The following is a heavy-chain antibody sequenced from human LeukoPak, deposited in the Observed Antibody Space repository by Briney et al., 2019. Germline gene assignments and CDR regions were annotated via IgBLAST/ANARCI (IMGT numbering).Heavy chain of an antibody. V-gene: IGHV3-7*03. CDR1: GFTFSRHG. CDR3: ARDPDFSAFDI. CDR2: INPDESTK. Sequence: GRSLRLSCAPSGFTFSRHGMHWVRQAPGGGLEFVANINPDESTKNYVDSVKGRFTISRDNAKNSLYLQMNSLRAEDTAVYYCARDPDFSAFDIWGQGTLVTVSS. D-gene: IGHD4-11*01. J-gene: IGHJ3*02.